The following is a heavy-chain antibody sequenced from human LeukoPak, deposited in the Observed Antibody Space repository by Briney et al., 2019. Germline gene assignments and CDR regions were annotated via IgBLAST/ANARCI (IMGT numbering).Heavy chain of an antibody. CDR1: GGTFSSYA. V-gene: IGHV1-69*04. CDR2: IIPILGIA. CDR3: ATVGIAAAGNDDY. Sequence: GASVKVSCKASGGTFSSYAISWVRQAPGQGLEWMGRIIPILGIANYAQKFQGRVTITADKSTSTAYMELSSLRSEDTAVYYCATVGIAAAGNDDYWGQGTLVTVSS. D-gene: IGHD6-13*01. J-gene: IGHJ4*02.